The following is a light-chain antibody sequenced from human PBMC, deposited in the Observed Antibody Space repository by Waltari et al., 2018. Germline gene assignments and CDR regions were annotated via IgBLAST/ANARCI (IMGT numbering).Light chain of an antibody. CDR2: DAY. CDR3: LQYSHWPPWT. CDR1: QSVGSK. Sequence: EIEMTQSPATLSVSPGERATLSCRASQSVGSKLAWYQQKPGQAPRLLIYDAYTRATGIPARFSGSGSGTEFTLTISSLQSDDFAVYHCLQYSHWPPWTFGQGP. J-gene: IGKJ1*01. V-gene: IGKV3-15*01.